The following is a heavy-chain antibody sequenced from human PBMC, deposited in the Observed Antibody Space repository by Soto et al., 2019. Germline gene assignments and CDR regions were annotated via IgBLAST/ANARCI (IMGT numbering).Heavy chain of an antibody. V-gene: IGHV4-59*01. Sequence: QVQLQESGPGLVKPSETLSLACSVSGGSISSFYWSWIRQPPGKGLEWIGYFSSSGTSNYNPSLKSRVTISVDTSKNQFSLKLTSVTAADTAVYYCARGRSLGDYWGQGTLVTVSS. CDR1: GGSISSFY. CDR3: ARGRSLGDY. J-gene: IGHJ4*02. CDR2: FSSSGTS.